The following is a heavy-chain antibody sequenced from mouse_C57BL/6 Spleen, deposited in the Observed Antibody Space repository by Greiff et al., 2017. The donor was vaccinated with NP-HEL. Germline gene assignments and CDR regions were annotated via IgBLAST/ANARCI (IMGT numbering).Heavy chain of an antibody. CDR1: GYAFSSSW. V-gene: IGHV1-82*01. J-gene: IGHJ4*01. CDR3: ARQVYYYGSRVYAMDY. CDR2: IYPGDGDT. D-gene: IGHD1-1*01. Sequence: VQLQQSGPELVKPGASVKISCKASGYAFSSSWMNWVKQRPGKGLEWIGRIYPGDGDTNYNGKFKGKATLTADKSSSTAYMQLSSLTSEDSAVYFCARQVYYYGSRVYAMDYWGQGTSVTVSS.